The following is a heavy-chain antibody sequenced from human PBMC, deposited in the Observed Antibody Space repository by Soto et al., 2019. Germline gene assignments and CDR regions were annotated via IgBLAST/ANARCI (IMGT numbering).Heavy chain of an antibody. CDR2: ISAYNGNT. D-gene: IGHD6-19*01. Sequence: VASVKVSCKASGYTFTSYGISWVRQAPGQGLEWMGWISAYNGNTNYAQKLQDRVNMTTDTSTSTAYMELRSLRSDDTAVYYCARGGQWPPTRHLDPCGQGTLVTVYS. CDR1: GYTFTSYG. J-gene: IGHJ5*02. V-gene: IGHV1-18*01. CDR3: ARGGQWPPTRHLDP.